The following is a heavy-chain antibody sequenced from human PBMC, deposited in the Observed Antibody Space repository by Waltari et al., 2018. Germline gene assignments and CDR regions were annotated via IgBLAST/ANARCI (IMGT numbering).Heavy chain of an antibody. CDR2: ISGSGGST. J-gene: IGHJ3*02. V-gene: IGHV3-23*01. CDR3: ATNHRGAFDI. D-gene: IGHD3-10*01. CDR1: GFSFSSYA. Sequence: EVQLLESGGGLVQPGGSLRLSCAAYGFSFSSYAMSWVRQAPGKGLEWVSAISGSGGSTYYADSVKGRFTISRDNSKNTLYLQMNSLRAEDTAVYYCATNHRGAFDIWGQGTMVTVSS.